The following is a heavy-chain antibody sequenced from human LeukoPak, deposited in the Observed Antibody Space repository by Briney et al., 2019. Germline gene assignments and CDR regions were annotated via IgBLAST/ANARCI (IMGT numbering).Heavy chain of an antibody. J-gene: IGHJ4*02. CDR3: ARGPNSNWSGLDF. CDR1: GFSFSGHW. V-gene: IGHV3-74*01. D-gene: IGHD6-6*01. CDR2: ISPTGSTT. Sequence: GGSLRLSCTASGFSFSGHWMHWARHLPGKGLVWVSRISPTGSTTSYADSVKGRFTVSRDNAKNTLYLQVNNLRAEDTAVYYCARGPNSNWSGLDFWGQGTLLTVSS.